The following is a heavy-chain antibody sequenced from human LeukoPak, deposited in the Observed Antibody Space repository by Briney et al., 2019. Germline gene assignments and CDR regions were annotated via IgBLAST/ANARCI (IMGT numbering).Heavy chain of an antibody. Sequence: SETLSLTCTVSGGSIRSYSWSWIRQPPGKGLEWIGSIYYSGSTYYNPSLKSRVTISVDTSKNQFSLKLSSVTAADTAVYYCARLGITMVRGVSLFDYWGQGTLVTVSS. CDR3: ARLGITMVRGVSLFDY. CDR2: IYYSGST. CDR1: GGSIRSYS. J-gene: IGHJ4*02. V-gene: IGHV4-39*01. D-gene: IGHD3-10*01.